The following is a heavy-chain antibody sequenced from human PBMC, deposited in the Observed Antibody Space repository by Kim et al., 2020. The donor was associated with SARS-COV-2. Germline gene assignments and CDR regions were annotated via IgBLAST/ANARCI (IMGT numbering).Heavy chain of an antibody. V-gene: IGHV1-46*01. CDR2: PSGGTT. CDR3: ARVNGGL. D-gene: IGHD3-16*01. J-gene: IGHJ4*02. Sequence: PSGGTTNYAQKVQGRVTMTRDTSTSTVYMELSSLRSDDTAVYYCARVNGGLWGQGTLVTVSS.